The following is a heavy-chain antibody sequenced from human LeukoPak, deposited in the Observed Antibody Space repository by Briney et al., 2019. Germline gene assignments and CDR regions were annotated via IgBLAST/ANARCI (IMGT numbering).Heavy chain of an antibody. CDR3: AKGGWVAVTGRDS. Sequence: ASVKVSCKASGYTFTGHAMNWVRQAPGQGPEWMGYINTKTGNPTYAQGFAGRFVFSLDTSVSTAYLQISSLKPEDTGVYYCAKGGWVAVTGRDSGGQGTLVTVSS. J-gene: IGHJ4*02. V-gene: IGHV7-4-1*02. D-gene: IGHD6-19*01. CDR2: INTKTGNP. CDR1: GYTFTGHA.